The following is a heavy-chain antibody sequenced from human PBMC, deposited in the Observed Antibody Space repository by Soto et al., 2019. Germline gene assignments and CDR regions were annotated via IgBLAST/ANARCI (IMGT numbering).Heavy chain of an antibody. CDR3: AGGKGMEQNYYYQGMDV. J-gene: IGHJ6*02. D-gene: IGHD1-1*01. CDR2: INAGNGNT. CDR1: GYTFTTYA. V-gene: IGHV1-3*01. Sequence: QVQVVQSGAEVKKPGASVKISCKASGYTFTTYAMHWVRQAPGQGLEWMAWINAGNGNTRYSPKFQGRVTISRDTPASTAYIELRSLRSEDTAVYYCAGGKGMEQNYYYQGMDVWGQGTTVTVS.